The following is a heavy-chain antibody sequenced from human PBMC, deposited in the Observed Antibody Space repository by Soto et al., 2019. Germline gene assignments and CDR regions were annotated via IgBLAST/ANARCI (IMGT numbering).Heavy chain of an antibody. CDR3: ARFRGSYGMDV. J-gene: IGHJ6*02. D-gene: IGHD3-10*01. V-gene: IGHV1-69*02. Sequence: QVQLVQSGAEVKKPGSSVKVSCKASGGTFSSYTISWVRQAPGQGLEWMGRIIPILGIANYAQKFQGRVTITADKSTSTAEMELSSLRSEDTAVYYCARFRGSYGMDVWGQGTTVTVSS. CDR1: GGTFSSYT. CDR2: IIPILGIA.